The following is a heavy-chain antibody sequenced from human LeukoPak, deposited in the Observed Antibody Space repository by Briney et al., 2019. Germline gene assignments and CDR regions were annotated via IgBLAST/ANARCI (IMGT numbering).Heavy chain of an antibody. CDR3: ARQPYADNWFDP. V-gene: IGHV4-59*08. J-gene: IGHJ5*02. CDR1: GGSISSYY. Sequence: SETLSLTCTVSGGSISSYYWSWIRQPPGKGLEWIGYIYYSGSTNYNPSLKSRVTISVDTSRNQFSLKLSSVTAADTAVYYCARQPYADNWFDPWSQGTLVTVSS. D-gene: IGHD2-8*01. CDR2: IYYSGST.